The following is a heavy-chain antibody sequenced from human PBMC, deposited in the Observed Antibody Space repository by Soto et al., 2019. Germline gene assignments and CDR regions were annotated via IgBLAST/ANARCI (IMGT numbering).Heavy chain of an antibody. Sequence: VQLVESGGGLVQPGGPLRLSCVVSGFIFFNYDMTWVRQAPGKGPEWVATINGRGDGTFYADSVKGRVTISRDNSRDTLYLQMNDLRAEDTAIYYCANRNYYHNSGQTYPYFDYWGQGALVIVS. D-gene: IGHD3-22*01. V-gene: IGHV3-23*04. CDR1: GFIFFNYD. CDR2: INGRGDGT. J-gene: IGHJ4*02. CDR3: ANRNYYHNSGQTYPYFDY.